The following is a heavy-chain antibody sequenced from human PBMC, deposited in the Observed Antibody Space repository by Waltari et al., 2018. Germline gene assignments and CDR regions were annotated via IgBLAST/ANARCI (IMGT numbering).Heavy chain of an antibody. CDR2: VDPEDGET. CDR1: GYTFTDYY. D-gene: IGHD3-10*01. J-gene: IGHJ4*02. V-gene: IGHV1-69-2*01. CDR3: ATIRAQYSGSPSFDY. Sequence: EVQLVQSGAEVKKPGATVKISCKASGYTFTDYYMHWVQQAPGKGLEGKGRVDPEDGETIYAEKFQGRVTITADTSTDTAYMELSSLRSEDTAVYYCATIRAQYSGSPSFDYWGQGTLVTVSS.